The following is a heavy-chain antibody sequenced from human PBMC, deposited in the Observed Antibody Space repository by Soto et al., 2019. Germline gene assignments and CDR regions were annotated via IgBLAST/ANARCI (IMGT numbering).Heavy chain of an antibody. CDR1: GYTFTSYY. Sequence: QVQLVQSGAEVKKPGASVKVSCKASGYTFTSYYMHWVRQAPGQGLEWMGIINPSGGSTSYAQKFQGRVTMTRDTSTSTVYMELSSLRSEDTAVYYCAREYYDFLTMRHNWFDPWGQGTLVTVSS. D-gene: IGHD3-9*01. V-gene: IGHV1-46*01. CDR3: AREYYDFLTMRHNWFDP. CDR2: INPSGGST. J-gene: IGHJ5*02.